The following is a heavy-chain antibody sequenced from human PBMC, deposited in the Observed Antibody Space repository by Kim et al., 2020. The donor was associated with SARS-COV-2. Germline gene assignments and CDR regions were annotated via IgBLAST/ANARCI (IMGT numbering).Heavy chain of an antibody. J-gene: IGHJ1*01. D-gene: IGHD3-22*01. CDR2: IYSGGNT. Sequence: GGSLRLSCAASGYTVTYSYMGWVRQAPGKGLAWVSFIYSGGNTIYADSVKGRLLISRDHSKNTLYLQMNSLRAEDTAVYYCATVVFYYDAGYFKNWGQGTLVIVSS. CDR1: GYTVTYSY. CDR3: ATVVFYYDAGYFKN. V-gene: IGHV3-66*01.